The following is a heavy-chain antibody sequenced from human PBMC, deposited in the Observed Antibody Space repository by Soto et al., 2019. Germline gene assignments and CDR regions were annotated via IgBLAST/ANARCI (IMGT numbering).Heavy chain of an antibody. D-gene: IGHD4-4*01. Sequence: EVQLVESGGGLVKPGGSLRLSCAASGFTFSSYSMNWVRQAPGKGLEWVSYISSSSSYIYYADSVKGRFTISRDNAKNSLYLQMNSLIAEDTAVYYCATMTTVTSDYCGQGTLVTVSS. CDR2: ISSSSSYI. J-gene: IGHJ4*02. CDR1: GFTFSSYS. CDR3: ATMTTVTSDY. V-gene: IGHV3-21*01.